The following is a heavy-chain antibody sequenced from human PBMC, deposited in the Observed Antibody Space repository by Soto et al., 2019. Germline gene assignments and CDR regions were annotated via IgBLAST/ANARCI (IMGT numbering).Heavy chain of an antibody. J-gene: IGHJ6*02. CDR1: GDRVSSNSAA. D-gene: IGHD6-13*01. Sequence: KQSQTLSLTCAISGDRVSSNSAAWNWIRQSPSRGLEWLGRTYYRSKWYNDYAVSVKSRITINPDTSKNQFSLQLNSVTPEDTAVYYCAQQLVVHLGMDVWGQGTTVTVSS. V-gene: IGHV6-1*01. CDR3: AQQLVVHLGMDV. CDR2: TYYRSKWYN.